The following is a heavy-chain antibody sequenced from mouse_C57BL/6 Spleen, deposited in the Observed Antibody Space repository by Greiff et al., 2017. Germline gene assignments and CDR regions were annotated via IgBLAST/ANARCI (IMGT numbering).Heavy chain of an antibody. D-gene: IGHD1-1*01. J-gene: IGHJ1*03. CDR3: TRWYDGSSWYFDD. Sequence: QVQLQQPGAELVRPGASVTLSCKASGYTFTDYEMHWVKQTPVHGLEWIGAIDPETGGTAYNQKFKGKATLTVDKSSSTAYMQLRSLTSEDSAVYYGTRWYDGSSWYFDDWGTGTTVTVSA. V-gene: IGHV1-15*01. CDR1: GYTFTDYE. CDR2: IDPETGGT.